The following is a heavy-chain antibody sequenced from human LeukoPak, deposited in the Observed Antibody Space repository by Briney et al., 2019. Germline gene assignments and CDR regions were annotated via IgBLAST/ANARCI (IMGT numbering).Heavy chain of an antibody. CDR3: AREAGGSDYYYYYYYMDV. CDR1: GGSISSSSYY. J-gene: IGHJ6*03. V-gene: IGHV4-39*07. CDR2: IYYSGST. Sequence: SETLSLTCTVSGGSISSSSYYSGWIRQPPGKGLEWIGSIYYSGSTYYNPSLKSRVTISVDTSKNQFSLKLSSVTAADTAVYYCAREAGGSDYYYYYYYMDVWGKGTTVTVSS. D-gene: IGHD2-15*01.